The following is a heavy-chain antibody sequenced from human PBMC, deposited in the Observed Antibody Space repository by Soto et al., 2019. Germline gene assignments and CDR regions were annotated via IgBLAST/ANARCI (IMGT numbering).Heavy chain of an antibody. D-gene: IGHD1-1*01. CDR2: ISYDGSNK. Sequence: QVQLVESGGGGVQPGRSLRLSCAASGFTFSSYAMHWVRHVPGRGLEWVAVISYDGSNKYYADSVKGRFTIPRDNSKNRLYLQMNSLRAEDTAVYYCAKGETGTYYYYYGMGVWGQGTTVTVSS. CDR1: GFTFSSYA. CDR3: AKGETGTYYYYYGMGV. V-gene: IGHV3-30-3*01. J-gene: IGHJ6*02.